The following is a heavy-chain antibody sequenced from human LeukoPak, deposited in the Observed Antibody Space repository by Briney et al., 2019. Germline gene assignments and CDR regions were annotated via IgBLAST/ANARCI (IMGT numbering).Heavy chain of an antibody. D-gene: IGHD3-16*01. J-gene: IGHJ4*02. CDR2: ISSSSSTI. V-gene: IGHV3-48*01. CDR1: GFTFSSYS. Sequence: GGSLRLSCAASGFTFSSYSMNWVRQAPGKGLEWVSYISSSSSTIYYADSVKGRFTISRDNAKNSLYLQMNSLRAEDTAVYYCVRGVGGSSYFDSWGQGALVTVSS. CDR3: VRGVGGSSYFDS.